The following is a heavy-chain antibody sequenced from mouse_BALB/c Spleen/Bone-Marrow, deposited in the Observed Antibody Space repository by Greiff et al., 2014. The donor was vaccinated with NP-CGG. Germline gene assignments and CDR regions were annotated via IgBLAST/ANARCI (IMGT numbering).Heavy chain of an antibody. Sequence: VHLVESGPGLVAPSQSLSFTCTVSGFSLTGYGVNWVRQPPGKGLEWLGMIWGDGSTDYNSALKSRLSISKDNSKSQVFLKMNSLQTDDTARYYCARVDYYGWGYFDVWGAGTTVTVSS. CDR1: GFSLTGYG. D-gene: IGHD1-2*01. J-gene: IGHJ1*01. V-gene: IGHV2-6-7*01. CDR3: ARVDYYGWGYFDV. CDR2: IWGDGST.